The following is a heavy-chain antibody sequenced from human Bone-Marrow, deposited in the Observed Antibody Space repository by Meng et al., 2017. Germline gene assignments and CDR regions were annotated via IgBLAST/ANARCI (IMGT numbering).Heavy chain of an antibody. D-gene: IGHD3-10*01. CDR1: GFTFSSYA. Sequence: GGSLRLSCAASGFTFSSYAMHWVRQAPGKGLEWVAVISYDGSNKYYADSVKGRFTISRDNSKNTLYLQMNSLRAEDTAVYYCAKYPVRITMVRGPNGYYFDYWGQGTLVTVSS. CDR3: AKYPVRITMVRGPNGYYFDY. V-gene: IGHV3-30*07. J-gene: IGHJ4*02. CDR2: ISYDGSNK.